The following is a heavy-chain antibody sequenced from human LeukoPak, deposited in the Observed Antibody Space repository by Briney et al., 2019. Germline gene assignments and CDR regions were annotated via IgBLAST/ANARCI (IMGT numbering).Heavy chain of an antibody. CDR2: INPNSGGT. CDR1: GYTFTGYY. J-gene: IGHJ3*02. V-gene: IGHV1-2*02. CDR3: ASTSIDLPRDAFDI. Sequence: ASVRVSCKASGYTFTGYYMHWVRQAPGQGLEWMGWINPNSGGTNYAQKFQGRVTMTRDTSISTAYMELSRLRSDDTAVYYCASTSIDLPRDAFDIWGQGTMVTVSS.